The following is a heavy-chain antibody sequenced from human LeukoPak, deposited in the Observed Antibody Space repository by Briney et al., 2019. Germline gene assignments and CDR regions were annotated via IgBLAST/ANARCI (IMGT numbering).Heavy chain of an antibody. D-gene: IGHD2-15*01. Sequence: ASVKVSCKASGYTFTSYDINWVRQATGQGLEWMGWMNPNSGNTGYAQKFQGRVTMTRSTSISTAYMELSSLRSEDTDVYYCARGGVKYCSGGGCYRSNWFDPWGQGTLVTVSS. V-gene: IGHV1-8*01. J-gene: IGHJ5*02. CDR3: ARGGVKYCSGGGCYRSNWFDP. CDR2: MNPNSGNT. CDR1: GYTFTSYD.